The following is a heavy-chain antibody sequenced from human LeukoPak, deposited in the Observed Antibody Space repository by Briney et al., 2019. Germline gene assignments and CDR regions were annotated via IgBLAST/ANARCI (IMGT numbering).Heavy chain of an antibody. V-gene: IGHV3-43*02. CDR1: GFTFYNYV. D-gene: IGHD6-13*01. J-gene: IGHJ4*02. CDR2: ISENGGST. Sequence: GGSLRLSCAASGFTFYNYVMHWVRHAPGKGLEWVSLISENGGSTYYADSVKGRFTISRDNSKNSLYLQMNSLRTEDTALYYCAKEGSSWLYYFDSWGQGTLVTVSS. CDR3: AKEGSSWLYYFDS.